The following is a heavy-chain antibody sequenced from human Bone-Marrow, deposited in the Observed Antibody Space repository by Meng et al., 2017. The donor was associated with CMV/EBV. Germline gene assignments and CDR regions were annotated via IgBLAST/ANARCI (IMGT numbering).Heavy chain of an antibody. V-gene: IGHV3-33*01. J-gene: IGHJ3*02. CDR3: AREGDIVVVPAATGAFDI. D-gene: IGHD2-2*01. Sequence: GESLKISCAASGFTFSSYGMHWVRQAPGKGLEWVAVIWYDGSNKYYADSVKGRFTISRDNSKNTLYLQMNSLRAEDTAVYYCAREGDIVVVPAATGAFDIWGQGTMVTVSS. CDR1: GFTFSSYG. CDR2: IWYDGSNK.